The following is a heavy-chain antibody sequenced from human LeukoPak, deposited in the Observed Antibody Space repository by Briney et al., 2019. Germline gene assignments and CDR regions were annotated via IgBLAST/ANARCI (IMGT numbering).Heavy chain of an antibody. D-gene: IGHD2-2*01. CDR3: ARHKRCSSTSCYEVDY. CDR1: GYSFTSYW. Sequence: GESLKISCKGSGYSFTSYWIGWVRQMPGKGLEWMGIIYPGDSDTRYSPSFQGQVTISADKSISTAYLQWSSLKASDTAMYYCARHKRCSSTSCYEVDYWGQGTLVTVSS. J-gene: IGHJ4*02. V-gene: IGHV5-51*01. CDR2: IYPGDSDT.